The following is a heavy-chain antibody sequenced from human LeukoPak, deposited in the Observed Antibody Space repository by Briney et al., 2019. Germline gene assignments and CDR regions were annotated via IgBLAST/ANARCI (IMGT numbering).Heavy chain of an antibody. CDR1: GFTFSSYG. D-gene: IGHD3/OR15-3a*01. J-gene: IGHJ6*02. Sequence: GGSLRLSCAASGFTFSSYGMHWVRLAPGKGLEWVAVIWYDGSDKYYGESLKGRFTISRDNSKNTLYLQMNSLRAEDSAVYYCARGPPGDFWTYDYYYYGMDVWGQGTTVTVSS. CDR3: ARGPPGDFWTYDYYYYGMDV. V-gene: IGHV3-33*08. CDR2: IWYDGSDK.